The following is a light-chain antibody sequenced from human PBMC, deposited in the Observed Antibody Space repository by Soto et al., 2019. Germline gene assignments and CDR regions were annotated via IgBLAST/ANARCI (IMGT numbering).Light chain of an antibody. CDR1: QSIVRW. CDR3: QHYHSYSWT. Sequence: DIQITQSPSTLSASVGDRVTITCRASQSIVRWMAWYQQKQGKAPKLLIYDASSLETGVPSRFRGSRSWTEFTLTISRLQPDDFSTYYCQHYHSYSWTFGQGTKVDI. J-gene: IGKJ1*01. V-gene: IGKV1-5*01. CDR2: DAS.